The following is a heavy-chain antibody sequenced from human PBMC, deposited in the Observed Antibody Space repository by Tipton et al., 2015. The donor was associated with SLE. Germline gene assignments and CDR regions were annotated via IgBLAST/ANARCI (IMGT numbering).Heavy chain of an antibody. CDR3: ARDSSGSYQGDAFDI. CDR1: GGSFSGYY. D-gene: IGHD1-26*01. CDR2: INHSGST. Sequence: TLSLTCAVYGGSFSGYYWSWIRPPPGTGLEWIGDINHSGSTHYNPSLQSRVTISVDTSKNQFSLKLSSVTAADTAVYYCARDSSGSYQGDAFDIWGQGTMVTVSS. J-gene: IGHJ3*02. V-gene: IGHV4-34*01.